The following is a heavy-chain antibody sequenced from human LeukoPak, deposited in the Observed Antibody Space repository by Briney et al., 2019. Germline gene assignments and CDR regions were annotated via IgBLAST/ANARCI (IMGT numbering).Heavy chain of an antibody. D-gene: IGHD3-9*01. V-gene: IGHV4-38-2*01. J-gene: IGHJ3*02. CDR3: ARGNYDILTGYYNAFDI. CDR2: IYHSGNT. Sequence: SETLSLTWAVSGYSISSGYYWGWIRRPRGKGLEWIGSIYHSGNTNYNPSLKSRVTISVDTSKNQFSLKPNSVTAADTAVYYCARGNYDILTGYYNAFDIWGQGTMVTVSS. CDR1: GYSISSGYY.